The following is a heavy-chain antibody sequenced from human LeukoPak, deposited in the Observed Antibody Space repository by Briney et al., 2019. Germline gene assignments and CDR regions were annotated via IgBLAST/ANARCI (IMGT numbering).Heavy chain of an antibody. J-gene: IGHJ4*02. CDR1: GGSISSSSYY. CDR3: ARDESDIFDY. V-gene: IGHV4-39*02. CDR2: IYYSGST. Sequence: SETLSLTCTVSGGSISSSSYYWGWIRQPPGKGLEWIGSIYYSGSTYYNPSLKSRVTISVDTSKNQFSLKLSSVTAADTAVYYCARDESDIFDYWGQGTLVTVSS. D-gene: IGHD3-9*01.